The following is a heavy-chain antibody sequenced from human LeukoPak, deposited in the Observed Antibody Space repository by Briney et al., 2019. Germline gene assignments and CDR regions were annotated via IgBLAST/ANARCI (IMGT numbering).Heavy chain of an antibody. CDR1: GSRFTSYW. J-gene: IGHJ4*02. D-gene: IGHD6-19*01. CDR3: ARQRRKQWLAAHFDY. CDR2: IYPGDSDT. Sequence: GESLKISFKGSGSRFTSYWIGWVRPMPGKGLEWMGIIYPGDSDTRYSPSFQGQVTISADKSISTAYLQWSSLKASDTAMYYCARQRRKQWLAAHFDYWGQGTLVTVSS. V-gene: IGHV5-51*01.